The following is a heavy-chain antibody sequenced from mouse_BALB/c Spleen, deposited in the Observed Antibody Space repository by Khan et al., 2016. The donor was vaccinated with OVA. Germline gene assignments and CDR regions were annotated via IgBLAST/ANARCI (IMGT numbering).Heavy chain of an antibody. D-gene: IGHD2-12*01. J-gene: IGHJ4*01. CDR2: INLNTGYT. Sequence: QVQLQQSGAELAKPGASVKMSCKASGYNLTNYWMHWLKKSPGQGLEWIGYINLNTGYTEYSQKFRDKATLTADKSSSTAYMQLTSLTSEDAAVYHCARSPDSDDRVDYWGQGTSVTVSS. CDR3: ARSPDSDDRVDY. V-gene: IGHV1-7*01. CDR1: GYNLTNYW.